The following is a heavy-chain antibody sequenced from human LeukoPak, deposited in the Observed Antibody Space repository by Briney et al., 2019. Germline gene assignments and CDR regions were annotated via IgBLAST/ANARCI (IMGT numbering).Heavy chain of an antibody. V-gene: IGHV3-7*04. D-gene: IGHD3-16*02. CDR3: ARGIMITFGGVIVSYWFDP. CDR2: IKQDGSEK. Sequence: GGSLRLSCAASGFTFSSYWMSWVRQAPGKGVGWVANIKQDGSEKYYVDSVKGRFTISRDNAKNSLYLQMNSLRAEDTAVYYCARGIMITFGGVIVSYWFDPWGQGTLVTVSS. CDR1: GFTFSSYW. J-gene: IGHJ5*02.